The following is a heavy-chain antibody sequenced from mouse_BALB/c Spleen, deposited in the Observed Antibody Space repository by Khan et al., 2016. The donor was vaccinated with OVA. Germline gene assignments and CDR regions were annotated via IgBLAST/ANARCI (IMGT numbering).Heavy chain of an antibody. CDR1: GFTFSSYA. J-gene: IGHJ2*01. CDR2: ISSGGST. V-gene: IGHV5-6-5*01. Sequence: EVQLVETGGGLVKPGGSLKLSCAASGFTFSSYAMSWVRQTPEKRLEWVASISSGGSTYYSASVKGRFTISRVNASNILYLQMSILRSEDTAMYYCASPLYYYGSSYVDYWGQGTTLTVSS. D-gene: IGHD1-1*01. CDR3: ASPLYYYGSSYVDY.